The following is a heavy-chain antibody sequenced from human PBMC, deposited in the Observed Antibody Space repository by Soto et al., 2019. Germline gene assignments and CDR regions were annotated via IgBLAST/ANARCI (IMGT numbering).Heavy chain of an antibody. V-gene: IGHV1-69*13. CDR1: GGTFSSYA. CDR3: AVSRPSYNWFDP. Sequence: GASVKVSCKASGGTFSSYAISWVRQAPGQGLEWMGGIIPIFGTANYAQKFQGRVTITADESTSTAYMELSSLRSEDTAVYYCAVSRPSYNWFDPWGQGTLVTVSS. D-gene: IGHD6-6*01. J-gene: IGHJ5*02. CDR2: IIPIFGTA.